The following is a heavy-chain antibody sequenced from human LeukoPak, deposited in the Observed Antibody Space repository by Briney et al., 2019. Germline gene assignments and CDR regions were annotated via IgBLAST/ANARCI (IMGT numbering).Heavy chain of an antibody. CDR2: ISSSSSYI. D-gene: IGHD6-19*01. V-gene: IGHV3-21*01. CDR3: ARAVAGKKLYYFDY. J-gene: IGHJ4*02. Sequence: GGSLRLSCAASGFTFSSYSMNWVRQAPGKGLEWVSTISSSSSYIYYADSVKGRFTISRDNAKNSLYLQMNSLRAEDTAVYYCARAVAGKKLYYFDYWGQGTLVTVSS. CDR1: GFTFSSYS.